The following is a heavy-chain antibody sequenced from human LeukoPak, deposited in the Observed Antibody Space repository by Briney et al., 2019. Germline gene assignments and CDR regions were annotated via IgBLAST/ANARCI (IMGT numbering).Heavy chain of an antibody. CDR3: AKFMSGRGVCLNFDS. V-gene: IGHV3-23*01. Sequence: GGSLSLSCEASGFTSITYAMSWVRQAPGKGLQWVSGINGTESGTYYTASVKGRFITSRDNTNHTAYLQIARLTAEDTAVYLCAKFMSGRGVCLNFDSWGQGILVTVSS. J-gene: IGHJ4*02. CDR2: INGTESGT. D-gene: IGHD2-21*02. CDR1: GFTSITYA.